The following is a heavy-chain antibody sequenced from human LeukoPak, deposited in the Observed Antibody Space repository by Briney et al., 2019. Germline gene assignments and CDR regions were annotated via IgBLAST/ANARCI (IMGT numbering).Heavy chain of an antibody. CDR3: ARGPGGYSYGYYFDY. J-gene: IGHJ4*02. V-gene: IGHV4-61*03. CDR2: FYYSGST. CDR1: GASISSSNYY. D-gene: IGHD5-18*01. Sequence: KPSETLALTCTVSGASISSSNYYWGWIRQPPGKGLEWIGFFYYSGSTNYNPSLKSRVTISVDTSKNHFSLKLSSVTAADTAVYYCARGPGGYSYGYYFDYWGQGTLVTVSS.